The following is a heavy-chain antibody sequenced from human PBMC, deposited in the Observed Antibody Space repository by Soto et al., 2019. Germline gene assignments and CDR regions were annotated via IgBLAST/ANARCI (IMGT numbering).Heavy chain of an antibody. CDR1: GGTFSSYA. CDR3: ARDLSYDYVWGSYRDDYYYYYGMDV. Sequence: QVQLVQSGAEVKKPGSSVKVSCKASGGTFSSYAISWVRQAPGQGLEWMGGIIPIFGTANYAQKFQGRVTITADKSTSTAYMGLSSLRSEDTAVYYCARDLSYDYVWGSYRDDYYYYYGMDVWGQGTTVTVSS. D-gene: IGHD3-16*02. CDR2: IIPIFGTA. V-gene: IGHV1-69*06. J-gene: IGHJ6*02.